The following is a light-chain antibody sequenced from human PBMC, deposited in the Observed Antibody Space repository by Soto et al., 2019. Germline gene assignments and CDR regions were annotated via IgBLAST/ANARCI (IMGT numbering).Light chain of an antibody. Sequence: QSVLTQPPSVSGAPGQRVTISCTGSRSNIGAGYDVHWYQQLPGTAPKLLIFININRPSGVPDRCSGSKSGTSASLAITGRRAEDEADYYCQSYDSSLSGYVFGTGTKLTVL. CDR1: RSNIGAGYD. CDR2: INI. J-gene: IGLJ1*01. V-gene: IGLV1-40*01. CDR3: QSYDSSLSGYV.